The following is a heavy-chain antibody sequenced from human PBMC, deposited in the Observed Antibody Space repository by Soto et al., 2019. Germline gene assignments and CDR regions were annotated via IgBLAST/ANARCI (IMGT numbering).Heavy chain of an antibody. CDR1: GFTLSGYW. D-gene: IGHD2-21*01. J-gene: IGHJ4*02. V-gene: IGHV3-7*01. CDR3: SRTIAGFAPKY. CDR2: IKQDGSEK. Sequence: EVQLVESGGGLVQPGGSLRLSCAASGFTLSGYWMTWVRQAPGKGLEWVANIKQDGSEKYYVDSVKGRFTISRDNAKNSLYLQINSLRAEDTAVYYCSRTIAGFAPKYWGLGTLVTVSS.